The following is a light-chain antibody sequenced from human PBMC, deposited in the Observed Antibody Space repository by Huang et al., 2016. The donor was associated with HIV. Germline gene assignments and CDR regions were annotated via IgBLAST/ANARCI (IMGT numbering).Light chain of an antibody. V-gene: IGKV3-11*01. CDR2: DAS. CDR3: QQRGNWQLT. J-gene: IGKJ4*01. Sequence: EIVLTQSPATLSLSPGGRATLACRASQGLANYLAWYQHKPGQAPRLLIYDASNRAKGIPARFSGSGSGTDFTLTISSLEPEDFAVYYCQQRGNWQLTFGGGTKVEIK. CDR1: QGLANY.